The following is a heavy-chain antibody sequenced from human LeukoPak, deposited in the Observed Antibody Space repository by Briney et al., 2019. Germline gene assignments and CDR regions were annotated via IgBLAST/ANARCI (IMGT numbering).Heavy chain of an antibody. Sequence: ASVKVSCKASGYTFTSYGISWMRQAPGQGLEWMGWISAYNGNTNYAQKLQGRVTMTTDTSTSTAYMELRSLRSDDTAVYYCARERDYYDSSGYYFTPTDAFDIWGQGTMVTVSS. J-gene: IGHJ3*02. CDR3: ARERDYYDSSGYYFTPTDAFDI. D-gene: IGHD3-22*01. CDR2: ISAYNGNT. CDR1: GYTFTSYG. V-gene: IGHV1-18*01.